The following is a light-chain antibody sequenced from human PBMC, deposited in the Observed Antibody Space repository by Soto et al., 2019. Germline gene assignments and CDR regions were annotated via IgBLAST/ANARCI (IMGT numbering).Light chain of an antibody. Sequence: SYELTQPPSVSVAPGQTARITCGGNNIGSESVHWYQQKPGQAPVLVVYDDSDRPSGIPERFSGSNSGNTATLTISRVEAGDEADYYCQVWDSSSDPWVFGGGTKVTVL. V-gene: IGLV3-21*02. J-gene: IGLJ3*02. CDR3: QVWDSSSDPWV. CDR1: NIGSES. CDR2: DDS.